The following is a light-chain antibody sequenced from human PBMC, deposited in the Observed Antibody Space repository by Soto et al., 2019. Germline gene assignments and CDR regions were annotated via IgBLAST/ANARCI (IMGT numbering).Light chain of an antibody. CDR2: GAS. CDR3: QQYGSSPLT. V-gene: IGKV3-20*01. CDR1: QSVSSSY. J-gene: IGKJ4*01. Sequence: EIVLTQSPGTLSLSPGERATLSCRASQSVSSSYLAWYQQKPGQAPRLLIYGASSRATGIPDRFSGSGSGKEFTFTISRLEPEDFAVYYCQQYGSSPLTFGGGTKVEIK.